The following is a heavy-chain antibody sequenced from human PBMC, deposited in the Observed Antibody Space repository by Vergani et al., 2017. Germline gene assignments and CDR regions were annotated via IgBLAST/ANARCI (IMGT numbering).Heavy chain of an antibody. D-gene: IGHD6-19*01. Sequence: QVQLQQWGAGLLKPSETLSLTCAVYGGSFSGYYWSWIRQPPGKGLEWMGIIYPGDSDTRYSPSFQGQVTISADKSLSPAYLQWSSLKASDTAMYYCARDSSGWYYFDYWGQGTLVTVSS. J-gene: IGHJ4*02. V-gene: IGHV4-34*01. CDR1: GGSFSGYY. CDR3: ARDSSGWYYFDY. CDR2: IYPGDSDT.